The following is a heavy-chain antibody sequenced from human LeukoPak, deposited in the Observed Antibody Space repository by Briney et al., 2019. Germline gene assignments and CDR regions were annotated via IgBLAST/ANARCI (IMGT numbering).Heavy chain of an antibody. CDR1: GFTFSSYG. J-gene: IGHJ4*02. CDR2: IRYDGSNK. V-gene: IGHV3-30*02. Sequence: GGSLRLSCAASGFTFSSYGMHWVRQAPGKGLEWVAFIRYDGSNKYYADSVKGRFTISRDNAKNSLYLQMNSLRAEDTAVYYCARDTTGTSDYWGQGTLVTVSS. CDR3: ARDTTGTSDY. D-gene: IGHD1-1*01.